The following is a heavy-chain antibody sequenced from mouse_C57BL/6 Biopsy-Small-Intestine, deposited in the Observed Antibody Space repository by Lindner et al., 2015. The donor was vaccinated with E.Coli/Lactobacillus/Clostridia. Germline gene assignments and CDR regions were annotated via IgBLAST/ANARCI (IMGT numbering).Heavy chain of an antibody. CDR2: ISSASNTI. Sequence: VQLQESGGGLVKPGGSLKLSCAASGFTFSDYGMHWVRQAPEKGLEWVAFISSASNTIYYADTVKGRFAISRDNAKNTLFLQMTSLRSEDTAMYFCARDWYYFDYWGQGTTLTVSS. D-gene: IGHD4-1*01. CDR3: ARDWYYFDY. CDR1: GFTFSDYG. J-gene: IGHJ2*01. V-gene: IGHV5-17*01.